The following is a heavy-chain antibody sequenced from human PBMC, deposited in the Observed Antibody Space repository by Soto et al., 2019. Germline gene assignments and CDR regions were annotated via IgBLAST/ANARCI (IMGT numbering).Heavy chain of an antibody. CDR3: ARPRDYGSGRYLSNDAFGI. V-gene: IGHV1-69*13. D-gene: IGHD3-10*01. CDR2: FIPILGTA. CDR1: GGTFISSA. Sequence: SVKVSCKASGGTFISSAISWLRQAPGQGLEWMGGFIPILGTADYAQKFQRRVTISADASTNTAYMALSRLTSEDTAGYFYARPRDYGSGRYLSNDAFGIGGEGTMVTVSS. J-gene: IGHJ3*02.